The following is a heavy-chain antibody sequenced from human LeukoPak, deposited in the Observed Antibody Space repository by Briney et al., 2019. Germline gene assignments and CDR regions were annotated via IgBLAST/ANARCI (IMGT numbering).Heavy chain of an antibody. D-gene: IGHD6-19*01. V-gene: IGHV3-48*04. CDR2: ISSSSSTI. J-gene: IGHJ4*02. CDR1: GFTFSSYS. Sequence: GGSLRLSCAASGFTFSSYSMNWVRQAPGKGLEWVSYISSSSSTIYYADSVKGRFTISRDNAKNSLYLQMSSLRAEDTAVYYCARGRVGYSSGWYDYWGQGTLVTVSS. CDR3: ARGRVGYSSGWYDY.